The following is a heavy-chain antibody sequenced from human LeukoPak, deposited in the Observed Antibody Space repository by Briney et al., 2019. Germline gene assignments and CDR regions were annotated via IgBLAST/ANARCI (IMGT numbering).Heavy chain of an antibody. CDR1: GYSFTSYW. J-gene: IGHJ6*03. CDR3: ARGGDPPPSYYYYMDV. V-gene: IGHV5-51*01. D-gene: IGHD4-17*01. CDR2: IYPGDSDT. Sequence: GESLKISCKGSGYSFTSYWIGWVRQMPGKGLEWMAIIYPGDSDTRYSPSFQGQVTISADKSISTAYLQWSSLKASDTAMYYCARGGDPPPSYYYYMDVWGKGTTVTVSS.